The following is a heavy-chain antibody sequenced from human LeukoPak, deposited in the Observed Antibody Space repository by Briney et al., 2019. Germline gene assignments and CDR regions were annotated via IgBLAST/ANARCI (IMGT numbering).Heavy chain of an antibody. D-gene: IGHD1-26*01. Sequence: AGSLRFSCAASGFTFCTYSMNWLRPAPGMGLEWLSYLSSGGSTIYYADSVKGRFTISRDNAKNSLYLQMNSLRAEDTAVYYCARVTVGATADYFDYWGQGTLVTVSS. CDR2: LSSGGSTI. J-gene: IGHJ4*02. CDR3: ARVTVGATADYFDY. V-gene: IGHV3-48*01. CDR1: GFTFCTYS.